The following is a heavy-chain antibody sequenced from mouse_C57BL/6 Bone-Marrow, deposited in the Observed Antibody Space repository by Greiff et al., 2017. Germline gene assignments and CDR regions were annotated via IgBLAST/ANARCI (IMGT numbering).Heavy chain of an antibody. CDR2: IDPENGDT. J-gene: IGHJ2*01. Sequence: EVQLQQSGAELVRPGASVKLSCTASGFNIKDDYMHWVKQRPEQGLEWIGWIDPENGDTEYASKFQGKATITADTSSNTAYLQLSSLTAEDTAVYYCTTLDGYYSFDYWGQGTTLTVSS. CDR1: GFNIKDDY. CDR3: TTLDGYYSFDY. V-gene: IGHV14-4*01. D-gene: IGHD2-3*01.